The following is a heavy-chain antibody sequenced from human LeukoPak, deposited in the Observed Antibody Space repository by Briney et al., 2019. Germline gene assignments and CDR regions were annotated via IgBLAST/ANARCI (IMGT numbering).Heavy chain of an antibody. V-gene: IGHV1-69*13. CDR3: AREGGDCSSTSCPQGYFDY. Sequence: SVKVSCKASGGTFSSYAISWVRQAPGQGLEWMGGIIPIFGTANYAQKFQGRVTITADESTSTAYMELSSLRSEDTAVYYCAREGGDCSSTSCPQGYFDYWGQGTLVTVSS. CDR2: IIPIFGTA. D-gene: IGHD2-2*01. J-gene: IGHJ4*02. CDR1: GGTFSSYA.